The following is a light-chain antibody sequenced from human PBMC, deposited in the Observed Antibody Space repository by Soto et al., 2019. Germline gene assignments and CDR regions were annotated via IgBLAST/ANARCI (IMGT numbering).Light chain of an antibody. CDR3: QQYGSSPWT. J-gene: IGKJ1*01. CDR2: GAS. Sequence: EIVLTQSPGTLSLSPGEIATLSCRASQSVSSSYLAWYQQKPGQAPRLIIYGASSRATGIPDRFSGSGSGTDFTLTISRLEPEDVAVYYCQQYGSSPWTLGQGTKVDIK. CDR1: QSVSSSY. V-gene: IGKV3-20*01.